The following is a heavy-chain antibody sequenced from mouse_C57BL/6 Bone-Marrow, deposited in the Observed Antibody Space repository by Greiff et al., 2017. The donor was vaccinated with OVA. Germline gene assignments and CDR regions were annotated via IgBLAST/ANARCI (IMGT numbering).Heavy chain of an antibody. CDR3: ARHLYGNYFAWVAY. D-gene: IGHD2-1*01. J-gene: IGHJ3*01. CDR2: ISSGGSYT. CDR1: GFTFSSYG. V-gene: IGHV5-6*01. Sequence: EVKLVESGGDLVKPGGSLKLSCAASGFTFSSYGMSWVRQTPDKRLEWVATISSGGSYTYYPDSVKGRFTISRDNAKNTLYLQMSSLKSEDTAMYYCARHLYGNYFAWVAYWGQGTLVTVSA.